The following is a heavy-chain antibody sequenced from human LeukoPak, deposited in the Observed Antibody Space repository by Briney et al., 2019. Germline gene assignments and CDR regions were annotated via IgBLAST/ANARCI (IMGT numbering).Heavy chain of an antibody. J-gene: IGHJ4*02. CDR3: ARSISRLRLYFDY. Sequence: PSETLSLTCAVYGGSFSGYYWSWIRQPPGKGLEWIGYIYYSGSTNYNPSLKSRVTISVDTSKNQFSLKLSSVTAADTAVYYCARSISRLRLYFDYWGQGTLVTVSS. V-gene: IGHV4-59*01. D-gene: IGHD5-12*01. CDR1: GGSFSGYY. CDR2: IYYSGST.